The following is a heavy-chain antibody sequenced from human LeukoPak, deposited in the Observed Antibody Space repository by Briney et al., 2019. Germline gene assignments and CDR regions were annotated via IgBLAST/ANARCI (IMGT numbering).Heavy chain of an antibody. CDR2: MNPNRGNT. CDR3: ARGGTYGDYPNYYYYYYMDV. CDR1: GYTFTSYD. V-gene: IGHV1-8*01. Sequence: ASVKVSCKASGYTFTSYDINWVRQATGQGLEWMGWMNPNRGNTGYAQKFQGRVTMTRNTSISTAYMELSSLRSEDTAVYYCARGGTYGDYPNYYYYYYMDVWGKGTTVTISS. D-gene: IGHD4-17*01. J-gene: IGHJ6*03.